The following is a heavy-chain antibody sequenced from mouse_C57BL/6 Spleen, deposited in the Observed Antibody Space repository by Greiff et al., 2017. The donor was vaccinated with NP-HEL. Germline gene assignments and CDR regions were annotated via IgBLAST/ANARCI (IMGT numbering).Heavy chain of an antibody. CDR3: ARTPGGSSYRWYFDV. J-gene: IGHJ1*03. CDR1: GFSLTSYG. V-gene: IGHV2-2*01. D-gene: IGHD1-1*01. Sequence: VKLMESGPGLVQPSQCLSITCTVSGFSLTSYGVHWVRQSPGKGLEWLGVIWSGGSTDYNAAFISRLSISKDNSKSQVFCKMNSLQADDTAIYYCARTPGGSSYRWYFDVWGTGTTVTVSS. CDR2: IWSGGST.